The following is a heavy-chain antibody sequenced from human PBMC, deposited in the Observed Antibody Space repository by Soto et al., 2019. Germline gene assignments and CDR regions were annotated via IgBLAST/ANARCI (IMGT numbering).Heavy chain of an antibody. CDR2: IYYSGST. CDR3: ARGVNIVAAIRATDIDT. D-gene: IGHD5-12*01. CDR1: GGSISSYY. J-gene: IGHJ5*02. Sequence: PSETLSLTCTVSGGSISSYYWSWIRQPPGKGLEWIGYIYYSGSTNYNPSLKSRVTISVDTSKNQFSLKLSSVTAADTAVYYCARGVNIVAAIRATDIDTRGQGAVLTISS. V-gene: IGHV4-59*01.